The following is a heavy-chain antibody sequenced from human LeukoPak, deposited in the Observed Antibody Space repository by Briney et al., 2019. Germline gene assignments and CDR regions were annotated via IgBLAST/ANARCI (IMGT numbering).Heavy chain of an antibody. D-gene: IGHD3-22*01. Sequence: ASVKVSCKASGYTFTGYYMHWVRQAPGQGLEWMGWINPNSGGTNYAQKFQGRVTMTRDTSISTAYMELSRLRSDDTAVYYCARDYYYDSSGLSGGIDYWGQGTLVTVSS. CDR3: ARDYYYDSSGLSGGIDY. CDR2: INPNSGGT. CDR1: GYTFTGYY. J-gene: IGHJ4*02. V-gene: IGHV1-2*02.